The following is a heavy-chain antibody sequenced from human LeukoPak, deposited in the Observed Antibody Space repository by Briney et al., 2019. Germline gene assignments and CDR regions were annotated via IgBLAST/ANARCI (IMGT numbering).Heavy chain of an antibody. CDR1: GDFIRSGHYY. J-gene: IGHJ4*02. Sequence: SETLSLTCTVSGDFIRSGHYYWGWIRQSPGKGLEWMGSIYSTGNTHYNPSLESRLIISVDTSKNSFSLKLSSVTAADTAVYFCARALWSTAAGIFDFWGQGALVTVSS. CDR2: IYSTGNT. D-gene: IGHD6-25*01. CDR3: ARALWSTAAGIFDF. V-gene: IGHV4-39*07.